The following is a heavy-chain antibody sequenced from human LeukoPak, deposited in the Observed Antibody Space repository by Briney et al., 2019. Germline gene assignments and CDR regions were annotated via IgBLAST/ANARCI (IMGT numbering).Heavy chain of an antibody. V-gene: IGHV3-23*01. D-gene: IGHD3-22*01. CDR2: ISGSGGST. CDR1: GFTFSSYA. J-gene: IGHJ4*02. CDR3: AKVLPRAYYYDSSGSYYFDY. Sequence: PGGSLRLSCAASGFTFSSYAMSWVRQAPGKGLEWVSAISGSGGSTYYADSVKGRFTISRDNSKNTLYLQMNSLRAEDTAVYYCAKVLPRAYYYDSSGSYYFDYWGQGTLVTVSS.